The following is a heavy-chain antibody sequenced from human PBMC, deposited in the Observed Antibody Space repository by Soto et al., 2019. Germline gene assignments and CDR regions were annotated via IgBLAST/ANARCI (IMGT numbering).Heavy chain of an antibody. CDR3: ARDRPVTSETIFGVVTVYYNYMDV. Sequence: GGSLRLSCAASGFTFSSHSMNWVRQAPGKGLEWVSYISSSRSSIYYADSVKGRFTISRDNAKNSLYLQMNSLRAEDTAVYYCARDRPVTSETIFGVVTVYYNYMDVWGKGTTVTVSS. CDR1: GFTFSSHS. V-gene: IGHV3-48*01. J-gene: IGHJ6*03. CDR2: ISSSRSSI. D-gene: IGHD3-3*01.